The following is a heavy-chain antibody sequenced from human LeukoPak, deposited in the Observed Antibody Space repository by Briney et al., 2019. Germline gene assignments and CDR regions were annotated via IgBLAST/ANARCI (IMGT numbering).Heavy chain of an antibody. CDR3: ARSVEPKTRNYYYYYGMDV. CDR1: GYTFTSYY. D-gene: IGHD2-2*01. V-gene: IGHV1-46*01. Sequence: GASVKVSCKASGYTFTSYYMHWVRQAPGQGLEWMGIINPSGGSTSYAQKFQGRVTMTRDTSTSTVYVELSSLRSEDTAVYYCARSVEPKTRNYYYYYGMDVWGKGTTVTVSS. CDR2: INPSGGST. J-gene: IGHJ6*04.